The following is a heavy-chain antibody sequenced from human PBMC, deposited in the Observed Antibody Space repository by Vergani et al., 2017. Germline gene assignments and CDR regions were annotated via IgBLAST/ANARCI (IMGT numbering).Heavy chain of an antibody. CDR2: ISSSGSTI. CDR3: ARAGYGGMHFDY. CDR1: GFTFSSYE. Sequence: EVQLVESGGGLVQPGGSLRLSCAASGFTFSSYEMNWVRQAPGKGLEWVSYISSSGSTIYYADAVKGRFTISRDNAKNSLYLQMNSLRAEDTSVYYCARAGYGGMHFDYWGQGTLVTVSS. D-gene: IGHD4-23*01. J-gene: IGHJ4*02. V-gene: IGHV3-48*03.